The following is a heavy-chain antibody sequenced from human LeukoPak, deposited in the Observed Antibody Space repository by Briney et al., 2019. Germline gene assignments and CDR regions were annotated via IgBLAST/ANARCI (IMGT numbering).Heavy chain of an antibody. Sequence: SVKVSCKASGYTFTGYYMHLVRQAPRHGLEGMGRINPSSGGTNHAQKFQGRVTMTRDTSISTAYMELSRLRSDDTAVYYGARQRSGWFYDAFDIWGQGTMVTVSS. CDR1: GYTFTGYY. CDR2: INPSSGGT. CDR3: ARQRSGWFYDAFDI. V-gene: IGHV1-2*06. D-gene: IGHD6-19*01. J-gene: IGHJ3*02.